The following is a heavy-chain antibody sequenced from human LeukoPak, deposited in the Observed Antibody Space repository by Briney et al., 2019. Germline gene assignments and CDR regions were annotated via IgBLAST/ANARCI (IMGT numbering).Heavy chain of an antibody. Sequence: ASVKVSCKASGYTFTSYAMHWVRQAPGQRLEWMGWINAGNGNTKYSQKFQGGVTITRDTSASTAYMELSSLRPEDTAVYYCARGVVVVPAAKNTPLGWFDPWGQGTLVTVSS. CDR3: ARGVVVVPAAKNTPLGWFDP. CDR1: GYTFTSYA. CDR2: INAGNGNT. J-gene: IGHJ5*02. D-gene: IGHD2-2*01. V-gene: IGHV1-3*01.